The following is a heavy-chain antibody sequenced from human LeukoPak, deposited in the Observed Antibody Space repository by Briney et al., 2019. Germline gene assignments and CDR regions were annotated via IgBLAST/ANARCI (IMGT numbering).Heavy chain of an antibody. CDR2: IYTSGST. V-gene: IGHV4-4*07. CDR1: GGSISSYY. J-gene: IGHJ6*03. CDR3: ARCQAEQLVSHYYYMDV. D-gene: IGHD6-6*01. Sequence: SETLSLTCTVSGGSISSYYWSWIRQPAGKGLEWIGRIYTSGSTNYSPSLKSRVTISVDKSKNQFSLKLSSVTAADTAVYYCARCQAEQLVSHYYYMDVWGKGTTVTVSS.